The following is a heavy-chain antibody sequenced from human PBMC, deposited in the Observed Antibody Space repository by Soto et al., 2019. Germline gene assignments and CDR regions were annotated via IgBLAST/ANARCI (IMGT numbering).Heavy chain of an antibody. V-gene: IGHV3-7*03. D-gene: IGHD2-21*02. CDR1: GFTFSMYS. CDR2: IPQEGGDG. J-gene: IGHJ6*02. CDR3: ARDQLILPAHDFFYGSDV. Sequence: ESGGAVVQPGESLRLSCEVSGFTFSMYSMTWVRQAPGKGLEWVAKIPQEGGDGHYADSVKGRFTISRDNAKNSVFLQMNNLRAADTAVYYCARDQLILPAHDFFYGSDVWGQGATGSVS.